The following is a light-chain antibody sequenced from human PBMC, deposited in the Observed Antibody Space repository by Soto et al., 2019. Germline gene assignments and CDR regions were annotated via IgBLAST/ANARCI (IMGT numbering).Light chain of an antibody. CDR1: QSISTF. V-gene: IGKV1-33*01. CDR3: QQYDDVPLT. CDR2: DAS. Sequence: IYMTQTPYSLSSSLTNRVPIICRASQSISTFLNWYQQKPGKAPKLLIYDASNLETGVPSRFSGSGSGTDFTFTISSLQPEDIARYYCQQYDDVPLTSGGGAKVDIK. J-gene: IGKJ4*01.